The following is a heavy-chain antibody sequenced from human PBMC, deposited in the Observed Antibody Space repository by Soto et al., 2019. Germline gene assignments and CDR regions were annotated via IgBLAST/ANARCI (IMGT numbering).Heavy chain of an antibody. D-gene: IGHD3-22*01. CDR3: ARTYYYDSSGYYGYYFDY. CDR1: GGSISSGGYY. Sequence: SETLSLTCTVSGGSISSGGYYWSWIRQHPGKGLEWIGYIYYSGSAYYNPSLKSRVTISVDTSKNQFSLKLSSVTAADTAVYYCARTYYYDSSGYYGYYFDYWGQGTLVTVSS. CDR2: IYYSGSA. J-gene: IGHJ4*02. V-gene: IGHV4-31*03.